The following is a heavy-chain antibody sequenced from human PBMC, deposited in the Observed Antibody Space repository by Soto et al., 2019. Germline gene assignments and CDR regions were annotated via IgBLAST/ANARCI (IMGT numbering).Heavy chain of an antibody. CDR3: ARWWSGSRQGFDP. CDR2: IYYSGST. CDR1: GGSLSSYY. D-gene: IGHD3-3*01. J-gene: IGHJ5*02. Sequence: SETLSLTCTVSGGSLSSYYWSWIRQHPGKGLEWIGYIYYSGSTYYNPSLKSRVTISVDTSKNQFSLKLSSVTAADTAVYYCARWWSGSRQGFDPWGQGTLVTVSS. V-gene: IGHV4-59*06.